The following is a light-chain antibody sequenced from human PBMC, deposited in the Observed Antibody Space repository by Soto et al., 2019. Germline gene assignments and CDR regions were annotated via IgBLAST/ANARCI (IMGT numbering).Light chain of an antibody. J-gene: IGKJ5*01. CDR3: QQRSTLT. CDR2: DAS. CDR1: QSVASY. V-gene: IGKV3-11*01. Sequence: EIVLTQSPATLSLSPGERATLSCRASQSVASYLAWYQQKPGQAPRRLIYDASNRATGIPARFSGSGSGTHFTLTISSLEPEDFAVYYCQQRSTLTFGQGTRLEIK.